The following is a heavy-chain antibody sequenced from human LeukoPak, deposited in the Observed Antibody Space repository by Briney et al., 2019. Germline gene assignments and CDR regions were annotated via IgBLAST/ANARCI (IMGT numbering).Heavy chain of an antibody. V-gene: IGHV1-2*02. Sequence: ASVKVSCKASGYTFTVYYIHWVRQAPGQGLEWMGWIKPNSGGTKYAQKFQGRVTLTRDTSISSAHMELSSLRSDDTAVYYCARGSPSRERQPFHFWGQGTMVTVSS. J-gene: IGHJ3*01. CDR2: IKPNSGGT. CDR3: ARGSPSRERQPFHF. D-gene: IGHD5-18*01. CDR1: GYTFTVYY.